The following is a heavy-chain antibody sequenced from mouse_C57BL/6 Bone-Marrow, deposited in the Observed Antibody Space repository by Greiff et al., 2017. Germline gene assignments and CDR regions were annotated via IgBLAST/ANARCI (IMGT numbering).Heavy chain of an antibody. J-gene: IGHJ2*01. Sequence: VKLQESGAELVKPGASVKLSCKASGYTFTSYWMQWVKQRPGQGLEWIGEIDPSDSYTNYNQKFKGKATLTVDTSSSTAYMQLSSLTSEDSAVYYCASGSPYYFDYWGQGTTLTVSS. CDR2: IDPSDSYT. CDR1: GYTFTSYW. V-gene: IGHV1-50*01. CDR3: ASGSPYYFDY. D-gene: IGHD1-1*02.